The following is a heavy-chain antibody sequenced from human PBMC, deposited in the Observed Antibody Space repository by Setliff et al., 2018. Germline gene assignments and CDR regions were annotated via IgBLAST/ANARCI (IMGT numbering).Heavy chain of an antibody. V-gene: IGHV1-3*01. CDR1: GYTFISYA. J-gene: IGHJ6*03. D-gene: IGHD2-2*01. Sequence: ASVKVSCKASGYTFISYAMHWVRQAPGQRLEWMGWINAGNGNTKYSQKFQGRVTITRDTSASTAYMELSSLRSEDTAVYYCARDGFEIVVVPAAIYYYYYMDVWGKGTTVTVSS. CDR3: ARDGFEIVVVPAAIYYYYYMDV. CDR2: INAGNGNT.